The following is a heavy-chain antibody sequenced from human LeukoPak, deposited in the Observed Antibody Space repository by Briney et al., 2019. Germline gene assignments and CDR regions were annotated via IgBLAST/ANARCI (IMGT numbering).Heavy chain of an antibody. CDR1: GGTFDSYA. CDR2: ISPLLDIV. V-gene: IGHV1-69*04. Sequence: SLKVSCKAPGGTFDSYAIRCVRQAPGQGLEWMGRISPLLDIVNYTQNLKGRVTITADKSTSTAYMELSSLRSDDTAVYYCASPEGRYFDWLLWAYWGQGTLVTVSS. CDR3: ASPEGRYFDWLLWAY. J-gene: IGHJ4*02. D-gene: IGHD3-9*01.